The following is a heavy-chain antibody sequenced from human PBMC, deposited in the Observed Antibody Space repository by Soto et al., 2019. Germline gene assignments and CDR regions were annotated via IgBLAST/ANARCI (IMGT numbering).Heavy chain of an antibody. CDR1: GFTFSNYA. D-gene: IGHD2-15*01. Sequence: QVQLVDSGSGVVQPGSSLTLACAASGFTFSNYAIHCVRQAPGKGMEWVAVISDDGNKKYYADSVKGRFTISRDNSKNTVYLQMNSMRCEGTAVANCTRVPGYCGGGSGYCDYYFGMDVWGQGTSVTVSS. V-gene: IGHV3-30*04. CDR2: ISDDGNKK. CDR3: TRVPGYCGGGSGYCDYYFGMDV. J-gene: IGHJ6*02.